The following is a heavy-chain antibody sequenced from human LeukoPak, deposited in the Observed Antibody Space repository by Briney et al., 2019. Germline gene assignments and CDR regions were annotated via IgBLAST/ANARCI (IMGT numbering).Heavy chain of an antibody. J-gene: IGHJ4*02. CDR2: IHSSGST. V-gene: IGHV4-4*07. D-gene: IGHD3-10*01. CDR1: GGSISGSISGTY. CDR3: ARGSQNYYNPFDN. Sequence: SETLSLTCTVSGGSISGSISGTYWSWVRQPAGKGLEWIGRIHSSGSTKYNPSLKSRVTMSVDTSKNQFFLRLTSVTAADTALYYCARGSQNYYNPFDNWGQGTLVTVSS.